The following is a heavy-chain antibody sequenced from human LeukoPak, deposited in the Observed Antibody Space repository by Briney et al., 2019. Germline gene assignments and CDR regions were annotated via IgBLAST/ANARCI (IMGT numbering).Heavy chain of an antibody. Sequence: PSETLSLTCAVSGGPFSSYFWSWIRQSSGKGLEWIGEIHNSGTTNYNPSLNSRVTISEDTSKNQFYLNLSSVTAADTAVYYCARRYHHNLGSFPFDFWGQGTLVTVSS. D-gene: IGHD3-10*01. V-gene: IGHV4-34*01. CDR1: GGPFSSYF. CDR2: IHNSGTT. CDR3: ARRYHHNLGSFPFDF. J-gene: IGHJ4*02.